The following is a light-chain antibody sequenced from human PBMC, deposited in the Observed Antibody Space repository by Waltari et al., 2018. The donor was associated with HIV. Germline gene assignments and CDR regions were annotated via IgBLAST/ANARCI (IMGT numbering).Light chain of an antibody. V-gene: IGLV1-44*01. Sequence: QSVVTPPPSASGTPGQRVTMSCSGSAPHIGGDPVNWYQLLPQTAPKLLIYNNDERPSGVPDRFSASKTGTSASLDISGLQSEDEADYYCATWDDGLSGWVFGGGTKLTVL. CDR3: ATWDDGLSGWV. CDR2: NND. J-gene: IGLJ3*02. CDR1: APHIGGDP.